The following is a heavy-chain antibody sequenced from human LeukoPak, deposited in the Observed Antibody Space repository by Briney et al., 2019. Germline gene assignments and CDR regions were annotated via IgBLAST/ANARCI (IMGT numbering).Heavy chain of an antibody. V-gene: IGHV3-15*01. CDR1: GITLSNAW. D-gene: IGHD3-10*01. CDR3: TAEGYPYGFHGVGV. Sequence: PGGSLRLSCAASGITLSNAWMSWVRQAPGKGLEWVGRIKRNADGGTTQYGAPVKGRFSISRDDPKNTLFLQMSSLETEDTAVYYCTAEGYPYGFHGVGVWGQGTTVTVSS. J-gene: IGHJ6*02. CDR2: IKRNADGGTT.